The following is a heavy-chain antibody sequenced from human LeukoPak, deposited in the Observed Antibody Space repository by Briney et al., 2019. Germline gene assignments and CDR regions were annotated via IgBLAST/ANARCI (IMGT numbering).Heavy chain of an antibody. V-gene: IGHV3-33*01. J-gene: IGHJ6*04. Sequence: GGSLRLSCAASGFTFSSYGMHWVRQAPGKGLERVAVIWYDGSNKYYADSVKGRFTISRDNSKNTLYLQMNSLRAEDTAVYYCARTYYYYYGMDVWGKGTTVTVSS. CDR3: ARTYYYYYGMDV. CDR2: IWYDGSNK. CDR1: GFTFSSYG.